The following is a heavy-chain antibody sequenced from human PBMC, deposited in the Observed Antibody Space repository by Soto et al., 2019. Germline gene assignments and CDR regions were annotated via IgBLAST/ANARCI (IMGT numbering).Heavy chain of an antibody. CDR3: NTCSRGNCYGPVDA. V-gene: IGHV3-15*01. D-gene: IGHD2-15*01. CDR1: GFTFANAW. J-gene: IGHJ6*03. CDR2: VKSNSDGGTT. Sequence: EVQLVESGGGLVKPGGSLRLSCAASGFTFANAWMSWVRQAPGKGLEWVGRVKSNSDGGTTDYAAPVKGRFTISRDDSKNTLYLQMNSLEIEDTAIYYCNTCSRGNCYGPVDAWGKGAAVTVS.